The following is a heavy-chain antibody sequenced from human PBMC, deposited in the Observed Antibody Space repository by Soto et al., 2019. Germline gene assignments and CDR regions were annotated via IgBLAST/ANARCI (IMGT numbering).Heavy chain of an antibody. J-gene: IGHJ5*01. D-gene: IGHD3-16*01. V-gene: IGHV1-69*13. CDR3: VREGVGASRVAS. CDR2: ILPIYETA. CDR1: GGTASNYG. Sequence: SVKVSCKTAGGTASNYGVRWVRQAPGQGLEWVGRILPIYETAKYAQKFQGRVTITADESTSTAYMDLSSLRYDDTAVYYCVREGVGASRVASWGHGTLVTVSS.